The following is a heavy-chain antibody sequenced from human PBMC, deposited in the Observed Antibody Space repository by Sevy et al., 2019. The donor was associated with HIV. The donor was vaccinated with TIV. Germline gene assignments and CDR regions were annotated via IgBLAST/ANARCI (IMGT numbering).Heavy chain of an antibody. CDR3: ARGWYYGSGRKFDY. D-gene: IGHD3-10*01. V-gene: IGHV4-34*01. CDR1: GGSFSGYY. CDR2: INHSGST. Sequence: SETLSLTCAVYGGSFSGYYWSWIRQPPGKGLEWIGEINHSGSTNYNPSLKSRVTISVDTSKNQFSLKLSSVTAADTAVYYCARGWYYGSGRKFDYWDQGTLVTVSS. J-gene: IGHJ4*02.